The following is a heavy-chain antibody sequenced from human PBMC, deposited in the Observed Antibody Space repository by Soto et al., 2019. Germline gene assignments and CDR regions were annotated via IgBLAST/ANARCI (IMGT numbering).Heavy chain of an antibody. CDR2: ITPYNGDT. CDR1: GYTFATYG. CDR3: ARLSACSVGICYSRPLDY. V-gene: IGHV1-18*01. D-gene: IGHD2-15*01. J-gene: IGHJ4*02. Sequence: QVQLQQSGAEVKKPGASLKVSCKASGYTFATYGISWVRQAPGQGLEWMGWITPYNGDTNYAQRLQGRVTMTTDISSNTAYMEVRSLISYDTAVYYCARLSACSVGICYSRPLDYWGQGTLVTVSS.